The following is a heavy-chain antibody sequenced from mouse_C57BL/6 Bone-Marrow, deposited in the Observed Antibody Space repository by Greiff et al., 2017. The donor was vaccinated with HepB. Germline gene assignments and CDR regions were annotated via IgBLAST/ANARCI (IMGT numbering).Heavy chain of an antibody. CDR1: GYTFTSYW. D-gene: IGHD1-1*02. CDR2: IYPRSGNT. CDR3: AKGYGPYYFDY. V-gene: IGHV1-53*01. Sequence: QVQLQQPGTELVKPGASVKLSCKASGYTFTSYWMHWVKQRPGQGLEWIGEIYPRSGNTYYNEKFKGKATLTADKSSSTAYMELRSLTSEDSAVYFCAKGYGPYYFDYWGQGTTLTVSS. J-gene: IGHJ2*01.